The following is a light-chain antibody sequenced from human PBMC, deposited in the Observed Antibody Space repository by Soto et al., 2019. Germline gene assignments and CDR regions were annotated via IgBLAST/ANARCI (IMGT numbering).Light chain of an antibody. Sequence: QSALTQPASGSGSPGQSITLSCTGTSSDVGGYNYVSWYQQHPGKAPKLMIYDVSNRPSGVSNRFSGAKSGNTASLTISGLQAEDEADYYGRSYTSSSTPYVVGTGTKVTVL. V-gene: IGLV2-14*01. J-gene: IGLJ1*01. CDR3: RSYTSSSTPYV. CDR2: DVS. CDR1: SSDVGGYNY.